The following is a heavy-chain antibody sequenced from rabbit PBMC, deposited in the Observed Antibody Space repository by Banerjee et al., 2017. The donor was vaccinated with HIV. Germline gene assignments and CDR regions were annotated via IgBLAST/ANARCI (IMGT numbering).Heavy chain of an antibody. CDR3: ARDPYTPNSNYLNL. J-gene: IGHJ4*01. CDR2: IDASSGST. CDR1: GFSFSSSYY. V-gene: IGHV1S45*01. Sequence: QEQLEESGGDLVKPEGSLTLTCTASGFSFSSSYYMCWVRQAPGKGLELSACIDASSGSTIYASWAKGRFTISKTSSTTVTLQMTSLTAADTATYFCARDPYTPNSNYLNLWGPGTLVTVS. D-gene: IGHD1-1*01.